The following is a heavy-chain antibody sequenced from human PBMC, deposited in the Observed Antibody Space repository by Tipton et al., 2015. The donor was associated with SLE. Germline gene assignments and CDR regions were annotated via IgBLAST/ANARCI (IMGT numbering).Heavy chain of an antibody. D-gene: IGHD6-13*01. V-gene: IGHV3-23*01. J-gene: IGHJ5*02. CDR2: IIGSVGST. Sequence: SLRLSCAASGFTFSSYAMSWVRQPPWQALEWVSAIIGSVGSTYYADSVKGRFTISRDNSKNTLYLQMNSLRAEDTAVYYCAKVGAGIAAPGRGGSFDAVGQGNLAT. CDR1: GFTFSSYA. CDR3: AKVGAGIAAPGRGGSFDA.